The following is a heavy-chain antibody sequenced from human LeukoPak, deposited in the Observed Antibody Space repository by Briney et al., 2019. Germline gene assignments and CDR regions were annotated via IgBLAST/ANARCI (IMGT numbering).Heavy chain of an antibody. V-gene: IGHV1-46*03. J-gene: IGHJ3*02. D-gene: IGHD2/OR15-2a*01. Sequence: GASVKVSCKASGYTLTSYYMHWVRQAPGQGLEWMGIINPSGGSTSYAQKFQGRVTMTRDTSTSTVYMELSSLRSEDTAVYYCTRGTTDDAFDIWGQGTMVTVSS. CDR1: GYTLTSYY. CDR2: INPSGGST. CDR3: TRGTTDDAFDI.